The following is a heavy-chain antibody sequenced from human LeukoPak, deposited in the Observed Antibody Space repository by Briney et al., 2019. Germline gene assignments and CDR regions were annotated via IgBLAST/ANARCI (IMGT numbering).Heavy chain of an antibody. Sequence: GGSLRLSCAASGFTFSSYSMNWVRQAPGKGLEWVSSISSSSSYIYYADSVKGRFTISRDNAKNSLYLQMNSLRAEDTAVYYCARDLLDGYVWGSYRLPDFDYWGQGTLVTVSS. J-gene: IGHJ4*02. V-gene: IGHV3-21*01. CDR2: ISSSSSYI. D-gene: IGHD3-16*02. CDR1: GFTFSSYS. CDR3: ARDLLDGYVWGSYRLPDFDY.